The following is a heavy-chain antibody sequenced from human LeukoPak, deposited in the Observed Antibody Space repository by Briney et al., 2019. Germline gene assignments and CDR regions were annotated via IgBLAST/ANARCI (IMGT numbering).Heavy chain of an antibody. CDR2: INPNSGGT. CDR1: GYTFTGYY. V-gene: IGHV1-2*02. CDR3: ARVGFLEWLLYFDY. D-gene: IGHD3-3*01. J-gene: IGHJ4*02. Sequence: ASVKVSCKASGYTFTGYYMHWVRQAPGQGLEWMGWINPNSGGTNYAQKFQGRVTMTRDTSISTAYMELSRLRSDDTAVYYCARVGFLEWLLYFDYWGQGTLVTVSS.